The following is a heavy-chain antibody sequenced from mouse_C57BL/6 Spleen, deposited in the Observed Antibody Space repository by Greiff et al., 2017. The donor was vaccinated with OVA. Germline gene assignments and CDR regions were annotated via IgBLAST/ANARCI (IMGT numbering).Heavy chain of an antibody. V-gene: IGHV2-6-1*01. Sequence: VKLVESGPGLVAPSQSLSITCTVSGFSLTSYGVHWVRQPPGKGLEWLVVIWSDGSTTYNSALKSRLSISKDNSKSQVFLKMNSLQTDDTAMYYCARHIYGSSSLYAMDYWGQGTSVTVSS. CDR1: GFSLTSYG. CDR3: ARHIYGSSSLYAMDY. D-gene: IGHD1-1*01. J-gene: IGHJ4*01. CDR2: IWSDGST.